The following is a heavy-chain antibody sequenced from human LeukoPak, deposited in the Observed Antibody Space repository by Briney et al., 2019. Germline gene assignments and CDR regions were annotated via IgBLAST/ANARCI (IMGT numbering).Heavy chain of an antibody. Sequence: PGGSLRLSCTASGFNSAAHAMSWFRQAPGKGLEWVGFIRTNGYGRTAEYAASVKGRFTISRDDSYNIAYLHMDSLKTEDTAVYYCSRNSGNLPGYAFDIWGQGTMVTVSS. CDR2: IRTNGYGRTA. J-gene: IGHJ3*02. CDR1: GFNSAAHA. D-gene: IGHD5-12*01. CDR3: SRNSGNLPGYAFDI. V-gene: IGHV3-49*03.